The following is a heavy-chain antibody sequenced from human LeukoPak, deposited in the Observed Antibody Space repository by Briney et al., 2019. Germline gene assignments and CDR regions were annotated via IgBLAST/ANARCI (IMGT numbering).Heavy chain of an antibody. CDR3: ARGLDYGDCLDY. CDR2: INHSGST. J-gene: IGHJ4*02. CDR1: GGSFSGYY. D-gene: IGHD4-17*01. V-gene: IGHV4-34*01. Sequence: SETRSLTCAVYGGSFSGYYWSWIRQPPGKGLEWIGEINHSGSTNYNPSLKSRVTISVDTSKNQFSLKLSSVTAADTAVYYCARGLDYGDCLDYWGQGTLVTVSS.